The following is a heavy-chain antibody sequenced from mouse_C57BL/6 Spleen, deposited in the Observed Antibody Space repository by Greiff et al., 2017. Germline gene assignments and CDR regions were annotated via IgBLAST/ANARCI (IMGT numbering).Heavy chain of an antibody. Sequence: QVQLKESGAELAKPGASVKLSCKASGYTFTSYWMHWVKQRPGQGLEWIGYINPSSGYTKYNQKFKDKATLTADKSSSTAYMQLSSLTYEDSAVYYCARGGYYGSSYVRYWYFDVWGTGTTVTVSS. CDR3: ARGGYYGSSYVRYWYFDV. CDR2: INPSSGYT. CDR1: GYTFTSYW. J-gene: IGHJ1*03. V-gene: IGHV1-7*01. D-gene: IGHD1-1*01.